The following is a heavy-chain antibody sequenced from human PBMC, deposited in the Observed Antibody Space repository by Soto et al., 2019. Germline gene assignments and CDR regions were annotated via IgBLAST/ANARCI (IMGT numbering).Heavy chain of an antibody. CDR3: AKIEGYFTNGVCYSSTFDY. J-gene: IGHJ4*02. CDR1: GFTFSSYA. V-gene: IGHV3-23*01. D-gene: IGHD2-8*01. CDR2: ISGSGGST. Sequence: EVQLLESGGGLVQPGGSLRLSCAASGFTFSSYAMSWVRQAPGKGLEWVSAISGSGGSTYYADSVKGRFTISRDNSKNTLYLQMNSLRAEDTAVYYCAKIEGYFTNGVCYSSTFDYWGQGTLVTVSS.